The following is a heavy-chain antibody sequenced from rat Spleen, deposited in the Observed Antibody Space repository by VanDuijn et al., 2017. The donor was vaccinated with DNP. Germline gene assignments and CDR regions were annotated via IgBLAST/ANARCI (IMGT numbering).Heavy chain of an antibody. Sequence: EVQLVESGGGLVQPGRSLKLSCVASGFTFSTYWMYWIRQAPGKGLEWVASISIDGDTTYYGDSVKGRFTISRDNAKSTLYLQMNSLRSEDMATYYCVRWNSGHFDYWGQGVMVTVSS. CDR1: GFTFSTYW. CDR3: VRWNSGHFDY. CDR2: ISIDGDTT. V-gene: IGHV5-58*01. D-gene: IGHD4-3*01. J-gene: IGHJ2*01.